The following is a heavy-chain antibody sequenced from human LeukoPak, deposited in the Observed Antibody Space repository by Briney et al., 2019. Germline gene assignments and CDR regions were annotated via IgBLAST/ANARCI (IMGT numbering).Heavy chain of an antibody. Sequence: GGSLRLSCAASGFSFSTSPMSWVRQPPGQGLEWVSAMNNGPGATFYRDSVRGRFTISRDDSKSTLYLQMNSLRAEDTGTYYCAKTHYDLLDVWGQGTTVTVSS. D-gene: IGHD5-12*01. CDR1: GFSFSTSP. J-gene: IGHJ6*02. CDR3: AKTHYDLLDV. CDR2: MNNGPGAT. V-gene: IGHV3-23*01.